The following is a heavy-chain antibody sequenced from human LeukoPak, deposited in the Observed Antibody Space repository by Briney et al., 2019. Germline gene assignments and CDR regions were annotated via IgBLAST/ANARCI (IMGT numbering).Heavy chain of an antibody. CDR2: ISYGGSNK. J-gene: IGHJ4*02. Sequence: PGRSLRLSCAASGFTFSRYGMHWVRQAPGKGLEWVAVISYGGSNKNYADSVKGRFTISRDNSKNTLYLQMNSLRPEDAAVYYCAKERATETRRLAYWGQGTLVTVSS. V-gene: IGHV3-30*18. CDR3: AKERATETRRLAY. CDR1: GFTFSRYG.